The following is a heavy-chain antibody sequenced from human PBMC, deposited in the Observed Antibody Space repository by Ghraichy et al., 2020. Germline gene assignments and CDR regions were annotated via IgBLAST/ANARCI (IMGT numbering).Heavy chain of an antibody. V-gene: IGHV4-39*01. CDR3: ARHHWRGNDAFDI. D-gene: IGHD3-16*01. CDR1: GGSISSNDDY. CDR2: IFYNGNV. Sequence: SETLSLTCTVSGGSISSNDDYWGWIRQPPGKGLEWIGSIFYNGNVYYNPSLKSRVTISVDTSKNQFSLKLSSVTAADTAVYYCARHHWRGNDAFDIWGQGTLVTVSS. J-gene: IGHJ3*02.